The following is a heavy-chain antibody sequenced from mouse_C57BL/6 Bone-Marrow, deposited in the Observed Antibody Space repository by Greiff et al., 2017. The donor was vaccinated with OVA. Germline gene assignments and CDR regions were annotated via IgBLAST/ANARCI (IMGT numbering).Heavy chain of an antibody. D-gene: IGHD1-1*01. J-gene: IGHJ1*03. V-gene: IGHV1-61*01. Sequence: QVQLQQPGAELVRPGSSVKLSCKASGYTFTSYWMDWVKQRPGQGLEWIGNIYPSDSETHYNQKFKDKATLTVDKSSSTAYMQLSSLTSEDSAVYDCAGLLLRPHLYFDVWGTGTTVTVSS. CDR2: IYPSDSET. CDR1: GYTFTSYW. CDR3: AGLLLRPHLYFDV.